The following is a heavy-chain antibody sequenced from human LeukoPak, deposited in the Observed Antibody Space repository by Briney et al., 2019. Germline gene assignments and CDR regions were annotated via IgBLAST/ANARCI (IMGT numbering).Heavy chain of an antibody. J-gene: IGHJ5*02. Sequence: PSETLSLTCTVSGGSVSDYYWSWIRQSPGKGLEWIGYIYYTGSTNYNPSLKSRVTISVDTSKNQFSLKLSSVTAADTAVYYCARIYGSGVDPWGQGTLVTVSS. CDR2: IYYTGST. CDR1: GGSVSDYY. D-gene: IGHD3-10*01. V-gene: IGHV4-59*08. CDR3: ARIYGSGVDP.